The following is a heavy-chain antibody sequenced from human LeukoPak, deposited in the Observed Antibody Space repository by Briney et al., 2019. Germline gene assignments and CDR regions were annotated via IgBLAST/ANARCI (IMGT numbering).Heavy chain of an antibody. Sequence: SETLSLTCSVSGYSISSDYSWGWIRQPPGKGLEWIGSFFHSGSTYYNPSLKSRVTISVDTSKNQFSLKLSSVTAADTAVYYCARLTIFDTMVRGVIITAFRSVSYMDVWGKGTTVTVSS. V-gene: IGHV4-38-2*02. CDR1: GYSISSDYS. D-gene: IGHD3-10*01. CDR2: FFHSGST. J-gene: IGHJ6*03. CDR3: ARLTIFDTMVRGVIITAFRSVSYMDV.